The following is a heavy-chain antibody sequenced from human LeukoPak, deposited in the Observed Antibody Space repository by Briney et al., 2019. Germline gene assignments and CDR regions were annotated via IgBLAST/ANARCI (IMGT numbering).Heavy chain of an antibody. CDR1: GGSISSYY. J-gene: IGHJ6*03. D-gene: IGHD1-14*01. V-gene: IGHV4-59*01. CDR3: ARAGFEKTYYFYMDV. Sequence: PSETLSLTCTVSGGSISSYYWSWIRQPPGKGLEWIGYIYYSGSTNYNPSLKSRVTISVDTSKNQFSLKLSSVTAADTGVYYCARAGFEKTYYFYMDVWGKGTTVTISS. CDR2: IYYSGST.